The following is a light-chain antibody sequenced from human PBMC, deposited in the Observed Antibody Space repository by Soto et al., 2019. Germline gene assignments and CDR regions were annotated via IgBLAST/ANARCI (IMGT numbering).Light chain of an antibody. CDR3: QQYGSSRT. J-gene: IGKJ1*01. Sequence: ESVLTQSPGTLSLSPGERATLSCRASQSVSSSYLAWYQQKPGQAPRLLIYGASNRATGIPDRFSGSGSGTDFTLTISRLEPEDFAVYYCQQYGSSRTFGQGTKVEMK. CDR2: GAS. CDR1: QSVSSSY. V-gene: IGKV3-20*01.